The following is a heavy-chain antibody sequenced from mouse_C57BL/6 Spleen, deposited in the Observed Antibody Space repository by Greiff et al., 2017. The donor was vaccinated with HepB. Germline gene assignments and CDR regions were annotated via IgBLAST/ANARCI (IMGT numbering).Heavy chain of an antibody. D-gene: IGHD2-3*01. V-gene: IGHV1-82*01. CDR3: ARDGHYAMDY. CDR2: IYPGDGDT. CDR1: GYAFSSSW. J-gene: IGHJ4*01. Sequence: QVQLQQSGPELVKPGASVKISCKASGYAFSSSWMNWVKQRPGKGLEWIGRIYPGDGDTNYNGKLKGKATLTADKSSSTAYMHLSSLTSEDSAVYFCARDGHYAMDYWGQGTSVTVSS.